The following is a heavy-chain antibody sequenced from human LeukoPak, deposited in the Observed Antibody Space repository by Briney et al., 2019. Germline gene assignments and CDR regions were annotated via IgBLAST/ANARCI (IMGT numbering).Heavy chain of an antibody. CDR3: ARAEQWLPHDAFDI. J-gene: IGHJ3*02. V-gene: IGHV4-34*01. CDR1: GGSFSGYY. D-gene: IGHD6-19*01. CDR2: IKRRGST. Sequence: PSETLSLTCAVYGGSFSGYYWSWIRQPPGKGLEWIGEIKRRGSTNYNPSLKSRVTISVDTSKNQFSLKLSSVTAADTAVYYCARAEQWLPHDAFDIWGQGTMVSVSS.